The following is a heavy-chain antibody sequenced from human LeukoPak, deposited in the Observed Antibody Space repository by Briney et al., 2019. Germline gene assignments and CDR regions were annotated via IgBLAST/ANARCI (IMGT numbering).Heavy chain of an antibody. CDR2: INPNSGDT. J-gene: IGHJ4*02. CDR1: GYSFTGYH. Sequence: ASVKVSCKASGYSFTGYHMHWVRQAPGQGLEWMGRINPNSGDTNYAQKFQGRVTMTRDTSISTAYVELSRLRSDDTAVYYCARDYCSSTSCLFDYWGQGTLVTVSS. D-gene: IGHD2-2*01. V-gene: IGHV1-2*06. CDR3: ARDYCSSTSCLFDY.